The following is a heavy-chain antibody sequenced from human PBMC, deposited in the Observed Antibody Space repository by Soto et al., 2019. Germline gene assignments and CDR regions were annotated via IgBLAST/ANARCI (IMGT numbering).Heavy chain of an antibody. V-gene: IGHV1-2*02. CDR3: ARRAVAPAPIGYFHYHLDV. CDR2: ISPNSGDT. Sequence: QVHLVQSGAEVKKPGASVKVSCKASGYTFTGHYIHWVRQAPGQGLEWMGSISPNSGDTNYAPKFQGRVTMTTDTSISTAYMELSSLRSDDTAVYYCARRAVAPAPIGYFHYHLDVWGQGTTVTVSS. CDR1: GYTFTGHY. J-gene: IGHJ6*02. D-gene: IGHD2-2*02.